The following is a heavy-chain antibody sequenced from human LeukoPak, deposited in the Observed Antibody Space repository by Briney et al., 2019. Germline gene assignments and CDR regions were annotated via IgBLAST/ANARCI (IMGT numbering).Heavy chain of an antibody. Sequence: SETLSLTCTVSGGSISTYYWSWIRQSPGKGLEWIGHIYYSGSTYYNPSLKSRVTISVDRSKNQFSLKLSSVTAADTAVYYCARQERLQSQFDYWGQGTLVTVSS. CDR3: ARQERLQSQFDY. CDR1: GGSISTYY. J-gene: IGHJ4*02. V-gene: IGHV4-59*08. CDR2: IYYSGST. D-gene: IGHD5-24*01.